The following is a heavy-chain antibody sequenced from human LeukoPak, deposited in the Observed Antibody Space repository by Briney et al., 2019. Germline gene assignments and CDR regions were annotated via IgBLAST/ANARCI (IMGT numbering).Heavy chain of an antibody. J-gene: IGHJ5*02. CDR3: ARVSGWYGDNWFDP. CDR1: GYTFTSYT. Sequence: GASVKVSCKASGYTFTSYTMHWVRQAPGQRLEWMGWINAGNAKTRYSQKFQGRVTITRDTSASTAYMELSSLRSEGTAVYYCARVSGWYGDNWFDPWGRGTLVTVSS. V-gene: IGHV1-3*01. D-gene: IGHD6-19*01. CDR2: INAGNAKT.